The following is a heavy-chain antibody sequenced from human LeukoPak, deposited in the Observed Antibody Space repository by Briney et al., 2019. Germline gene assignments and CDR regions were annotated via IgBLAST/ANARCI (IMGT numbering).Heavy chain of an antibody. CDR3: TRERGSSGGNTNGYFDY. V-gene: IGHV3-23*01. J-gene: IGHJ4*02. Sequence: GGSLRLSCAASEFTFSNYAMSWVRQAPGKGLEWVSVISGSGGTTYSADSVKGRFTISRDNSKNTLYLQMNSLRAEDTAAYYCTRERGSSGGNTNGYFDYWGQGALVTVSS. D-gene: IGHD4-23*01. CDR1: EFTFSNYA. CDR2: ISGSGGTT.